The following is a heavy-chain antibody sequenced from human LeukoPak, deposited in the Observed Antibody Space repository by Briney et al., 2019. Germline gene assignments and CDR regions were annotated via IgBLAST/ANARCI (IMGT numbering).Heavy chain of an antibody. Sequence: PSETLSLTCTVSGGSISSSSYYWDWIRQPPGKGLEWIGSIFHSGSTYYNPSLKSRVTISVDTSKNQFSLNLSSVTAADTAVYYCARSAWSGHYTHDYWGQGTLVTVSS. CDR2: IFHSGST. D-gene: IGHD3-3*01. V-gene: IGHV4-39*01. J-gene: IGHJ4*02. CDR3: ARSAWSGHYTHDY. CDR1: GGSISSSSYY.